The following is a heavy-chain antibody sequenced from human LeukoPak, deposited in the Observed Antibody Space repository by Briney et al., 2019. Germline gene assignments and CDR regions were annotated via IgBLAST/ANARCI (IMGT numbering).Heavy chain of an antibody. D-gene: IGHD4-11*01. CDR1: GGSFSGYY. CDR3: ARGPSVSAFDI. CDR2: INHSGST. J-gene: IGHJ3*02. V-gene: IGHV4-34*01. Sequence: SETLSLTCAVYGGSFSGYYWSWIRQPPGKGLEWIGEINHSGSTNYNPSLKSRVTISVDTSKIQFSLKLSSVTAADTAVYYCARGPSVSAFDIWGQGTMVTVSS.